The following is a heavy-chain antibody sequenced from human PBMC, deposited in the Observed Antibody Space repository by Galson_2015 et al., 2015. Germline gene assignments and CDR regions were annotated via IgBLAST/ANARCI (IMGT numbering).Heavy chain of an antibody. Sequence: ETLSLTCSVSGASIGRYYWSWVRQPPGRGLEWIGSIYYRGSINYNPSLKSRVTMSVDTSKNQFSLKLNSVTAADTAVYYCARVNGDLRGYYFFYMDVWGIGTTVTVSS. CDR3: ARVNGDLRGYYFFYMDV. J-gene: IGHJ6*03. D-gene: IGHD3-10*01. CDR1: GASIGRYY. V-gene: IGHV4-59*01. CDR2: IYYRGSI.